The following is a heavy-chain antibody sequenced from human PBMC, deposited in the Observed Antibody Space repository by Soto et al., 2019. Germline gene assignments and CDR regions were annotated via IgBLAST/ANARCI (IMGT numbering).Heavy chain of an antibody. CDR3: ARGQYFSDSSGYDDY. Sequence: ASVKVSCKASVYTFTTYDINWVRQAAGQGLVWMGWMNPNSGNTGYARKFQDRVTMTRDTSLSTAYMELSDLRSEDTAVYYCARGQYFSDSSGYDDYWGQGTQVTVSS. CDR1: VYTFTTYD. J-gene: IGHJ4*02. V-gene: IGHV1-8*02. D-gene: IGHD3-22*01. CDR2: MNPNSGNT.